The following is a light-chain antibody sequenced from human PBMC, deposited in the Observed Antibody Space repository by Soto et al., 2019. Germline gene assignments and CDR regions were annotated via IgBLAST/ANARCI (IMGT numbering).Light chain of an antibody. CDR1: QSVSSNY. J-gene: IGKJ4*01. CDR2: GAS. V-gene: IGKV3-20*01. Sequence: EIVLTQSPGTLSLSPGERATLSCRASQSVSSNYLAWYQQKPGQAPRLLIYGASSSATGIPDRFSGSGSGTDFTLTISGLEPEDFAVYYCQQYASSPTFGGGTKVETK. CDR3: QQYASSPT.